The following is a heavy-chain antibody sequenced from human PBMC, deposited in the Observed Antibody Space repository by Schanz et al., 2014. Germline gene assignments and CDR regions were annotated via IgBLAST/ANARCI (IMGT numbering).Heavy chain of an antibody. CDR1: GYTFTAYG. J-gene: IGHJ5*02. Sequence: VQSVHSGTEVQKLGASVKVSCQTSGYTFTAYGINWVRQAPGQGLEWMGWINGYNGHTLYAQKFQGRVTMTTDTSTSTSYMELTSLRSDDTAVYYCARDRRRYCSTASCLHDNWFDPWGQGTLVTVSS. D-gene: IGHD2-2*01. CDR2: INGYNGHT. CDR3: ARDRRRYCSTASCLHDNWFDP. V-gene: IGHV1-18*01.